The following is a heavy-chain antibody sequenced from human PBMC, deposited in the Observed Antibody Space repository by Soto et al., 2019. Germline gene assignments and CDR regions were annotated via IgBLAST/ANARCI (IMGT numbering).Heavy chain of an antibody. Sequence: PGGSLRLSCAASGFTFSSYGMHWVRQAPGKGLEWVAVISYDGSNKYYADSVKGRFTISRDNSKNTLYLQMNSLSAEDTAVYYFAASAVLGVVLVPAAYNWFDPWGQGTLVTVSS. CDR1: GFTFSSYG. J-gene: IGHJ5*02. V-gene: IGHV3-30*03. CDR3: AASAVLGVVLVPAAYNWFDP. CDR2: ISYDGSNK. D-gene: IGHD2-2*01.